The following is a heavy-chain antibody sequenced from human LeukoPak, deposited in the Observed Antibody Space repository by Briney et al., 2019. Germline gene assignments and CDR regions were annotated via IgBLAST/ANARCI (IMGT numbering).Heavy chain of an antibody. CDR3: ARDRALIVVVPAARLDAFDI. D-gene: IGHD2-2*01. V-gene: IGHV1-18*01. CDR2: ISAYNGNT. CDR1: GYTFTSYG. Sequence: GASVEVSCKASGYTFTSYGISWVRQAPGQGLEWMGWISAYNGNTNYAQKLQGRVTMTTDTSTSTAYMELRSLRSDDTAVYYCARDRALIVVVPAARLDAFDIWGQGTMVTVSS. J-gene: IGHJ3*02.